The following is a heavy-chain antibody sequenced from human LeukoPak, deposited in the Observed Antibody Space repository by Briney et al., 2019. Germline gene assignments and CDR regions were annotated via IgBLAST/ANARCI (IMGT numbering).Heavy chain of an antibody. Sequence: GGSLRLSCAASGFTFSSYGMHWVRQAPGKGLEWVANMNLDGSEKYYVDSVKGRFTISRDNAKNSLYLQMNSLTAEDTAIYYCARDDGFSCYSYWGQGILVTVSS. CDR3: ARDDGFSCYSY. J-gene: IGHJ4*02. V-gene: IGHV3-7*01. D-gene: IGHD3/OR15-3a*01. CDR1: GFTFSSYG. CDR2: MNLDGSEK.